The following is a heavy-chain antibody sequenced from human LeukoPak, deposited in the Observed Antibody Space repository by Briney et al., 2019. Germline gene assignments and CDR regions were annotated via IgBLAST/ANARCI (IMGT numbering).Heavy chain of an antibody. CDR2: ISSSSSYI. Sequence: PGGSLRLSCAASGFTFSSYSMNWVRQAPGKGLEWVSSISSSSSYIYYADSVKGRFTISRDNAKNSLYLQMNSLRAEDTAVYYCARTYYDFWSGYLGLDYYYGMDVWGQGTTVTVSS. CDR3: ARTYYDFWSGYLGLDYYYGMDV. V-gene: IGHV3-21*01. CDR1: GFTFSSYS. D-gene: IGHD3-3*01. J-gene: IGHJ6*02.